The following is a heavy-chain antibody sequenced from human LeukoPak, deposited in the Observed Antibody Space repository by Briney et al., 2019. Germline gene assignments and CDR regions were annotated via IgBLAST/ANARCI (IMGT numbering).Heavy chain of an antibody. CDR3: ARIREGY. J-gene: IGHJ4*02. D-gene: IGHD3-10*01. CDR1: GYTFTGNY. Sequence: ASVKVSCKASGYTFTGNYMHWVRQAPGQGLEWMGWINPNSGDTNYAQKFQGRVSMTRDTSINTAYIELTGLRSDDTAVYFCARIREGYWGQGTLVVVSS. CDR2: INPNSGDT. V-gene: IGHV1-2*02.